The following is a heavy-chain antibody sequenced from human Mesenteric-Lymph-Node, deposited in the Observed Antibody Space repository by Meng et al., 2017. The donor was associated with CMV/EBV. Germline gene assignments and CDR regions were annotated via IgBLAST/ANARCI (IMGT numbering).Heavy chain of an antibody. CDR1: GFTFSTYG. Sequence: ASGFTFSTYGMPWVRQAPGKGLECVAVTLFDGSNKFHAASVKGRFTISRDNSKNTLYLQMNSLRVEDTAVYYCARDLGGYSGYDFDYWGQGTLVTVSS. CDR2: TLFDGSNK. CDR3: ARDLGGYSGYDFDY. V-gene: IGHV3-33*01. D-gene: IGHD5-12*01. J-gene: IGHJ4*02.